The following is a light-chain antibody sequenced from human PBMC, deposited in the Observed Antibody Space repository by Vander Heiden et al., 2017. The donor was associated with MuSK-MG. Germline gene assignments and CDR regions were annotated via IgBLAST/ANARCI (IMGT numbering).Light chain of an antibody. Sequence: DIQMTQSPSSLSASVGDRVTITCRASQSISSYLNWYQQKPGKAPKLLIYAASSLQSGVPSRFSGSGSGTDFTLTISSLQPEDFATYYCQQTYSTLMYTFGQWTKLEIK. CDR1: QSISSY. V-gene: IGKV1-39*01. J-gene: IGKJ2*01. CDR3: QQTYSTLMYT. CDR2: AAS.